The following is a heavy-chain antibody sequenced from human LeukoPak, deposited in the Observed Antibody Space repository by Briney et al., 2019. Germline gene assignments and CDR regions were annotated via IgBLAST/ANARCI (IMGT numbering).Heavy chain of an antibody. V-gene: IGHV6-1*01. D-gene: IGHD6-19*01. CDR3: ARVQEIAVAGFYGMDV. Sequence: SQTLSLTCAISGDSVSSNSAAWNWIRQSPSRGLEGLGRTYYRSKWYNDYAVSVKSRVTINPDTSKNQFSLQLNSVTPEDTAVYYCARVQEIAVAGFYGMDVWGQGTTVTVSS. CDR2: TYYRSKWYN. J-gene: IGHJ6*02. CDR1: GDSVSSNSAA.